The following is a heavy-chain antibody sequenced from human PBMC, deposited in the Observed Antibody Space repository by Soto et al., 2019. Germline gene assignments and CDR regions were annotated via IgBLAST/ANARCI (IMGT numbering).Heavy chain of an antibody. Sequence: QVQLQQWGAGLLKPSETLSLTCAISGGSFSGYYWSWIRQPPVRGLGWIGEINDDGITNYNPAIKSRVNISIETYKNKFSLKLTSVTAADTAVYYCAGRYCTGCSCSRPWGQGTLVTVSS. CDR1: GGSFSGYY. CDR2: INDDGIT. V-gene: IGHV4-34*01. CDR3: AGRYCTGCSCSRP. D-gene: IGHD2-15*01. J-gene: IGHJ5*02.